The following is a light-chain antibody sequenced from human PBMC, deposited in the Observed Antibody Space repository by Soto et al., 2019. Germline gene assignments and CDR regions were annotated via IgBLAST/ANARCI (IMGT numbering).Light chain of an antibody. J-gene: IGLJ2*01. Sequence: QSVLTQPPSASGTPGQKVFISCSGSSSNIGGTNYAYWYQQLPGAAPNLLMHSNNLRPSGVPERISGSKFGTAASLAIRGLRSEDEAVYYCASWDDRLGAVIFGGGTKLTVL. CDR3: ASWDDRLGAVI. CDR2: SNN. CDR1: SSNIGGTNY. V-gene: IGLV1-47*02.